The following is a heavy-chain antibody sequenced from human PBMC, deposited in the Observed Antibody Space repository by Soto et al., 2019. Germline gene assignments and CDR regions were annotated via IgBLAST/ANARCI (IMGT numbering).Heavy chain of an antibody. J-gene: IGHJ6*02. CDR3: ARSHPGGMDV. CDR1: GYTFTSYA. CDR2: INAGNGNT. V-gene: IGHV1-3*01. Sequence: QVQLVQSGAEVKKPGASVKVSCKASGYTFTSYAMHWVRQAPGQRLEWMGWINAGNGNTKYSQKFQGRVTITRDTSASTDYMELSSLRSEDTAVYYCARSHPGGMDVWGQGTTVTVSS.